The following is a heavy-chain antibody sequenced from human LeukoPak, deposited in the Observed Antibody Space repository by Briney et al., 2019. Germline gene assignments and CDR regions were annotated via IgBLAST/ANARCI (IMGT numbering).Heavy chain of an antibody. D-gene: IGHD3-10*01. Sequence: PSETLSLTCAVYGGSFSGYYWSWIRQHPGKGLEWIGYIYYSGSTYYNPSLKGRVTISVDTSKNQFSLKLSSVTAADTAVYYCARDGFSRITMVRGVVDYYGMDVWGQGTTVTVSS. V-gene: IGHV4-31*11. CDR2: IYYSGST. J-gene: IGHJ6*02. CDR3: ARDGFSRITMVRGVVDYYGMDV. CDR1: GGSFSGYY.